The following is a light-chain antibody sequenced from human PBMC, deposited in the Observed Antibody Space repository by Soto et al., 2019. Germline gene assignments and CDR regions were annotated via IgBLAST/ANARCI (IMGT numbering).Light chain of an antibody. V-gene: IGLV3-1*01. J-gene: IGLJ1*01. CDR1: KLGAKY. CDR3: QACDSSTACV. CDR2: QDS. Sequence: SSALTQPPSVSVSPGQTASITCSGDKLGAKYACWYQKKPGQSPVLVIYQDSKRPSGIPERFSGSNSGNTATLTISGTQAMDEADYYCQACDSSTACVFGTGTKVTVL.